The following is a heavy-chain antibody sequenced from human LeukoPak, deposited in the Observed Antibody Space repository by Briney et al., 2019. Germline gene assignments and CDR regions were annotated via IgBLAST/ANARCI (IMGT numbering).Heavy chain of an antibody. CDR3: ARDGRYYYYGMDV. CDR2: IYYSGST. J-gene: IGHJ6*02. D-gene: IGHD3-9*01. CDR1: GGSISSGDYY. V-gene: IGHV4-30-4*01. Sequence: SETLSLTCTVSGGSISSGDYYWSWIRQPPGKGLEWIGYIYYSGSTYYNTSLKSRVTISVDTSKNQFSLKLSSVTAADTAVYYCARDGRYYYYGMDVWGQGTTVTVSS.